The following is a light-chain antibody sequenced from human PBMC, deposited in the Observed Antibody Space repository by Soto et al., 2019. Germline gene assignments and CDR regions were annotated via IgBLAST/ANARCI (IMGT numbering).Light chain of an antibody. CDR3: QQYQTYWS. V-gene: IGKV1-5*03. J-gene: IGKJ1*01. Sequence: DIQMTQSPSTLSASVGDRVTITCRASQSVSSWLAWYQQKPGKAPKVLIYRASTLETGVPSRFSGSGSGTASTLTISSLPPYDFAIYYCQQYQTYWSFGQGTNVDIK. CDR2: RAS. CDR1: QSVSSW.